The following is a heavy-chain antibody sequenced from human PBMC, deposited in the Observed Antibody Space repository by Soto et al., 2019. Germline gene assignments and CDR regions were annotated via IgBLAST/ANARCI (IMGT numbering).Heavy chain of an antibody. J-gene: IGHJ3*02. CDR3: AKDNNFWSGYYIGAFDI. Sequence: GGSLRLCCAASGFTFDDYAMHWVRQAPGKGLEWVSGISWNSGSIGYADSVKGRFTISRDNAKNSLYLQMNSLRAEDTALYYCAKDNNFWSGYYIGAFDIWGQGTMVTVSS. D-gene: IGHD3-3*01. CDR2: ISWNSGSI. V-gene: IGHV3-9*01. CDR1: GFTFDDYA.